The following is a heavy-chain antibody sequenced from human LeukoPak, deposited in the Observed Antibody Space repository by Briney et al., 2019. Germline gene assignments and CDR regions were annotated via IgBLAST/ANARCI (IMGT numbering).Heavy chain of an antibody. Sequence: SETLSLTCTVSGGSISSSSYYWGWIRQPPGKGLEWIGSIYHSGSTNYNPSLKSRVTISVDKSKNQFSLKLSSVTAADTAVYYCATFTGGPYSSGWYYFDYWGQGTLVTVSS. V-gene: IGHV4-39*07. D-gene: IGHD6-19*01. CDR1: GGSISSSSYY. J-gene: IGHJ4*02. CDR2: IYHSGST. CDR3: ATFTGGPYSSGWYYFDY.